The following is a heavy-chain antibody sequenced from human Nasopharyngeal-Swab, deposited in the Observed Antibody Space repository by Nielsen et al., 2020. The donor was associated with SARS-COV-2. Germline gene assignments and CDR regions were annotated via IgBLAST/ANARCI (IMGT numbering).Heavy chain of an antibody. Sequence: RQAPGKALEWLAHIFSNDEKSYSTSLKSRLTISKDTSKSQVVLTMTNMDPVDTATYYCARIVRYYYGSGSYYNYYYGMDVWGQGTTVTVSS. D-gene: IGHD3-10*01. V-gene: IGHV2-26*01. CDR3: ARIVRYYYGSGSYYNYYYGMDV. J-gene: IGHJ6*02. CDR2: IFSNDEK.